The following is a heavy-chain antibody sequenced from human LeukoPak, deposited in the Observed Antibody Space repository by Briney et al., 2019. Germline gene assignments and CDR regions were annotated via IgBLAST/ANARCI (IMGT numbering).Heavy chain of an antibody. V-gene: IGHV1-2*02. J-gene: IGHJ3*01. CDR3: TSNSDTSAYYAFDF. D-gene: IGHD3-22*01. CDR1: GYTFTGYH. Sequence: ASVKVSCKASGYTFTGYHMHWVRQAAGQGLEGMGWINTNNGGTNYAQKFQGRVTMTRDTSISTGYMELSRLTSDDTAVYYCTSNSDTSAYYAFDFWGQGTMVTVSS. CDR2: INTNNGGT.